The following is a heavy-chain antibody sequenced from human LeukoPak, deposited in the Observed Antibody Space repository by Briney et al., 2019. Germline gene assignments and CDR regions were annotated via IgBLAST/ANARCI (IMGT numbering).Heavy chain of an antibody. Sequence: GGSLRLSCAASGFTFSSYDMHWVRRATGKGLEWVPAIGTAGDTYYPGSVKGRFTISRENAKNSLYLQMNSLRAEDTAVYYCAREGPGMDVWGQGTTVTVSS. CDR3: AREGPGMDV. V-gene: IGHV3-13*01. J-gene: IGHJ6*02. CDR1: GFTFSSYD. CDR2: IGTAGDT.